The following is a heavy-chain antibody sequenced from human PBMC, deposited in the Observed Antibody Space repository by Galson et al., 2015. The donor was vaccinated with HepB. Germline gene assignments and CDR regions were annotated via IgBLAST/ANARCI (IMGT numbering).Heavy chain of an antibody. CDR3: TKHPTTFYDFWSGYSHNWFDP. J-gene: IGHJ5*02. CDR2: IWYDGSNK. V-gene: IGHV3-33*03. Sequence: SLRLSCAASGFTFSSYGMHWVRQAPGKGLEWVAGIWYDGSNKHYADSVKGRFTISRDNSKNTLYLQVNSLSAGDTARYYFTKHPTTFYDFWSGYSHNWFDPWGQGTLVIVSS. CDR1: GFTFSSYG. D-gene: IGHD3-3*01.